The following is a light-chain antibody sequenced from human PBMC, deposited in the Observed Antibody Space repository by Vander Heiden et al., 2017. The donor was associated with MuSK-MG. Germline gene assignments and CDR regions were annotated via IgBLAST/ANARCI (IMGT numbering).Light chain of an antibody. J-gene: IGKJ1*01. CDR1: QTISSY. CDR3: QQGDGTPRT. CDR2: AAS. Sequence: DIQMTQSPSSLSASVGDRVTITCRASQTISSYLSWYQLKPGKAPKLLIYAASSVQSGVPSRFSGRGYGTDFTLTISRLQPEDFATYYCQQGDGTPRTFGQGTKVDTK. V-gene: IGKV1-39*01.